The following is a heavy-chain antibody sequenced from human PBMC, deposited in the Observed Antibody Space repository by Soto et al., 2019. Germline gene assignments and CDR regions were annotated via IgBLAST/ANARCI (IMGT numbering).Heavy chain of an antibody. CDR2: ISSGSSTI. Sequence: QPGGSLRLSCAASGFTFSSYSMNWVRQAPGKGLEWVSYISSGSSTIYYADSVKGRFTISRDNAKNSLYLQMNSLRAEDTAVYYCAREGGSIASAGTEDYYYYYMDVWGKGTTVTVSS. CDR1: GFTFSSYS. J-gene: IGHJ6*03. V-gene: IGHV3-48*01. CDR3: AREGGSIASAGTEDYYYYYMDV. D-gene: IGHD6-13*01.